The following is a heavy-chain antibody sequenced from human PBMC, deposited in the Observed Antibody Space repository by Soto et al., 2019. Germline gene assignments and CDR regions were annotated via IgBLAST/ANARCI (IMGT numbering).Heavy chain of an antibody. CDR2: IYYSGST. Sequence: QVQLQESGPGLVKPSQTLSLTCTVSGGSISSGGYYWSWIRQHPGKGLEWIGYIYYSGSTYYNPSLIRRVSISVDTSKNQFSLKLSSVIAADTDVYYCARDRIGGVDPWGQGTLVTVSS. D-gene: IGHD2-21*01. V-gene: IGHV4-31*03. J-gene: IGHJ5*02. CDR3: ARDRIGGVDP. CDR1: GGSISSGGYY.